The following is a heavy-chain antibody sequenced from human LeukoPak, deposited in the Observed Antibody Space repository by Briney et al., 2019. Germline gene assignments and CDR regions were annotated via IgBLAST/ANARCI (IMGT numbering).Heavy chain of an antibody. Sequence: PSETLSLTCAVFGGSFSGYYWSCIRQTPGKGLEWIGEINHSGSTHYNPSLKSRVTISADTSKNQFSLKLTSVTAADAAVYYRASGTRYNPFDYWGQGTRVTVSS. CDR3: ASGTRYNPFDY. D-gene: IGHD3-16*02. CDR1: GGSFSGYY. J-gene: IGHJ4*02. V-gene: IGHV4-34*01. CDR2: INHSGST.